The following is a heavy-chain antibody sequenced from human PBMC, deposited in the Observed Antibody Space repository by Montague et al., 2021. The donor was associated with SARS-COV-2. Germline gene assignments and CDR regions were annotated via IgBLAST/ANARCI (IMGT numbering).Heavy chain of an antibody. V-gene: IGHV4-34*01. CDR1: GGSFSAYY. J-gene: IGHJ5*02. Sequence: SETLSLTCAVYGGSFSAYYWSWIRQPPGKGLEWIGEINHSGSTNYNPSLKSRVTISVDTSKNQFSLKLSSVTAADTAAYYCARTDYISSWFGAKKWFDPWGQGTLVTVSS. D-gene: IGHD6-13*01. CDR3: ARTDYISSWFGAKKWFDP. CDR2: INHSGST.